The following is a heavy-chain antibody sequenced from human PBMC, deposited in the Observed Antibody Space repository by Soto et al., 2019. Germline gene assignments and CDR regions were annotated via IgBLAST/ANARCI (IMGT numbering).Heavy chain of an antibody. Sequence: ASVKVSCKASGYTFTSNGISWVRQAPGQGLEWMGWISTNSGNTNYAQKLQGRVTMTTDTSTSTAYMELSSLRSEDTAVYYCARESCSSGSCYSVGFDPWGQGTLVTVSS. CDR2: ISTNSGNT. J-gene: IGHJ5*02. D-gene: IGHD2-15*01. CDR3: ARESCSSGSCYSVGFDP. CDR1: GYTFTSNG. V-gene: IGHV1-18*01.